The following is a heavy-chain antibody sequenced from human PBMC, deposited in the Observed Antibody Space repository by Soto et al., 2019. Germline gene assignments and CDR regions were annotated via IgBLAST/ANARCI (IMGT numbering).Heavy chain of an antibody. CDR2: ISGSGGST. Sequence: EVQLLASGGGLVQPGGSLRLSCAASGFTFSSYAMSWVRQAPGKGLEWVSAISGSGGSTYYADSVKGRFTISRDNSKNTLYLQMNSVRAEDTAVYYCAKDLRGHDYGDYVGHYFDYWGQGTLVTVSS. J-gene: IGHJ4*02. CDR3: AKDLRGHDYGDYVGHYFDY. CDR1: GFTFSSYA. V-gene: IGHV3-23*01. D-gene: IGHD4-17*01.